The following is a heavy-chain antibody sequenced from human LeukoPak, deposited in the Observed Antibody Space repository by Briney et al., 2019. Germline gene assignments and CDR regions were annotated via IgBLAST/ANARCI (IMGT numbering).Heavy chain of an antibody. CDR3: AKDLYSSIAAPGYFDY. Sequence: GGSLRLSCAASGFTFSSYGMHWVRQAPGKGLEWVAFIRYDGSNKYYADSVKGRFTISRDNSKNTLYLQMNSLRAEDTAVYYCAKDLYSSIAAPGYFDYWGQGTLVTVSS. J-gene: IGHJ4*02. V-gene: IGHV3-30*02. D-gene: IGHD6-6*01. CDR1: GFTFSSYG. CDR2: IRYDGSNK.